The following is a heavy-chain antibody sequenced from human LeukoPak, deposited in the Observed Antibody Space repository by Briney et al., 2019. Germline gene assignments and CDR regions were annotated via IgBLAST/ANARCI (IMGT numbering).Heavy chain of an antibody. D-gene: IGHD3-10*01. CDR2: ISGSGGST. J-gene: IGHJ6*04. Sequence: GGSLRLSCAASGFTFSSYAMSCVRQAPGKGVEWGSAISGSGGSTYYADSVKGRFTISRKNSKTTPYLQTNSLRAEDTAVYYFAKAQYAMVRGVIKYYYGMDVWGKGTTVTVSS. CDR3: AKAQYAMVRGVIKYYYGMDV. V-gene: IGHV3-23*01. CDR1: GFTFSSYA.